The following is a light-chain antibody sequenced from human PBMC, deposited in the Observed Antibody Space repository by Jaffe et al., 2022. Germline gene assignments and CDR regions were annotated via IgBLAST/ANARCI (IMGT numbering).Light chain of an antibody. J-gene: IGKJ2*01. CDR2: DAS. Sequence: EIVLTQSPATLSLSPGERATLSCRASQSVSSYLAWYQQKPGQAPRLLIYDASNRATGIPARFSGSGSGTDFTLTISSLEPEDFAVYYCQQRSNWRMYTFGQGTKLEIK. V-gene: IGKV3-11*01. CDR3: QQRSNWRMYT. CDR1: QSVSSY.